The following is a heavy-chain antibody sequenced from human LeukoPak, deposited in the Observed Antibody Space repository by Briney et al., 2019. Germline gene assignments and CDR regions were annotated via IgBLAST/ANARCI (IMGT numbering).Heavy chain of an antibody. CDR3: ARVLRGGNSGYAFDI. D-gene: IGHD4-23*01. V-gene: IGHV4-61*02. CDR1: GGSISSDLYY. Sequence: SQTLSLTCTVSGGSISSDLYYWNWIRQPAGKGLEWIGRFYNSGRTNFNPSLKRRVTISADTSKNQFSLKLRSVTAADTAVFYCARVLRGGNSGYAFDIWGQGTMVTVSS. J-gene: IGHJ3*02. CDR2: FYNSGRT.